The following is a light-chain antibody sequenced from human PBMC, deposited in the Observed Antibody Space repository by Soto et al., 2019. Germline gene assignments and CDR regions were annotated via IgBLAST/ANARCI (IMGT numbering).Light chain of an antibody. Sequence: QSALTQPPSASGSPGQSVTISCAGTSSDVGGYKYVSWYQQHPGKVPKLIIYEVSKRPSGVPERFSGSKSGNTASLTVSGLQAEDEADYYCSSYAGSNHLVFGGGTKVTVL. CDR2: EVS. CDR1: SSDVGGYKY. CDR3: SSYAGSNHLV. J-gene: IGLJ2*01. V-gene: IGLV2-8*01.